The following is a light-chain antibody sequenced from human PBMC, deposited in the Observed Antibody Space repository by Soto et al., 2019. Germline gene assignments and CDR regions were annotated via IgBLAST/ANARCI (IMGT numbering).Light chain of an antibody. Sequence: MMMTQSPATLSVSPGERVTLSCRTSHSVNSHVAWYQQKPGQAPRLLLYGASTRATGIPVRFSGSGFGTEFTLTISGLEPADLGVYYCQQRHNWPITFGQGTRLEIK. V-gene: IGKV3-15*01. J-gene: IGKJ5*01. CDR2: GAS. CDR3: QQRHNWPIT. CDR1: HSVNSH.